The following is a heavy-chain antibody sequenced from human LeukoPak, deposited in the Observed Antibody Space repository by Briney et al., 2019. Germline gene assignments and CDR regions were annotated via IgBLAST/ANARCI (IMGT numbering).Heavy chain of an antibody. V-gene: IGHV1-69*04. CDR1: GGTFSSYA. CDR2: IIPIFGIA. D-gene: IGHD3-22*01. Sequence: GASVKVSGKASGGTFSSYAISWVRQAPGQGLEWMGRIIPIFGIANHAQKFQGRVTITADKSTSTAYMELSSLRSEDTAVYYCARERKWDYYDSSGYYRGVYFDYWGQGTLVTVSS. CDR3: ARERKWDYYDSSGYYRGVYFDY. J-gene: IGHJ4*02.